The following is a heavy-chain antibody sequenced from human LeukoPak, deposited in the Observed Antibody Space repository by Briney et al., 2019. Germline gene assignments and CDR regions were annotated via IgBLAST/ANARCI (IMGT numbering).Heavy chain of an antibody. CDR3: ARDFSAGTTDRDYYYYYYMDV. Sequence: ASVKVSCKASGGTFSSYAISWVRQAPGQGLEWMGRIIPIFGTAKYAQKFQGRVTITTDESTSTAYMELSSLRSEDTAVYYCARDFSAGTTDRDYYYYYYMDVWGKGTTVTVSS. CDR2: IIPIFGTA. D-gene: IGHD1-7*01. J-gene: IGHJ6*03. CDR1: GGTFSSYA. V-gene: IGHV1-69*05.